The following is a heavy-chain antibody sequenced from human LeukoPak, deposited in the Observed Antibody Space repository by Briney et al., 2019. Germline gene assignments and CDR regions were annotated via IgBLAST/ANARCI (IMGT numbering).Heavy chain of an antibody. D-gene: IGHD5-18*01. J-gene: IGHJ4*02. V-gene: IGHV3-7*01. CDR1: GFTFSSYW. CDR3: ARDPSRGYTYGYGDY. CDR2: ILQDGSEK. Sequence: GGSLRLSCAASGFTFSSYWMSWVRQTPGKGLEWVAIILQDGSEKHYVASVKGQFTISRDNAKNSVYLQMNGLRAEDTAVYYCARDPSRGYTYGYGDYWGQGTLVTVSS.